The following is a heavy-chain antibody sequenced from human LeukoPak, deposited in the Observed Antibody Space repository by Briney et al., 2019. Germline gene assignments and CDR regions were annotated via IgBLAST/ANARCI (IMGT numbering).Heavy chain of an antibody. V-gene: IGHV4-39*07. CDR3: ARWDRPDDAFDI. Sequence: SETLSLTCTVSGGSISSSSYYWGWIRQPPGKGLEWIGGIYYSGGTYYNPSLKSRVTISVDTSKNQFSLKLSSVTAADTAVYYCARWDRPDDAFDIWGQGTMVTVSS. D-gene: IGHD6-6*01. CDR2: IYYSGGT. J-gene: IGHJ3*02. CDR1: GGSISSSSYY.